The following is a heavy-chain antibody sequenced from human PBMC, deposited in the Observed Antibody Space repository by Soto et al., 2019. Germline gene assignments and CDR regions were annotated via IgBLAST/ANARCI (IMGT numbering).Heavy chain of an antibody. D-gene: IGHD3-3*01. CDR1: GGSISSYY. CDR2: IYYSGST. J-gene: IGHJ5*02. CDR3: ARDLRFLDP. V-gene: IGHV4-59*12. Sequence: QVQLQESGPGLVKPSETLSLTCTVSGGSISSYYWSWIRQPPGKGLEWIGYIYYSGSTNYNPSLKCRVTISVDTSKNQFSLKLSSVTAADTAVYYCARDLRFLDPWGQGTLVTVSS.